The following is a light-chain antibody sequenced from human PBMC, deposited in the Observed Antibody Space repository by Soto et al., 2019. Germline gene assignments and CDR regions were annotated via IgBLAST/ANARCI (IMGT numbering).Light chain of an antibody. CDR2: GAS. J-gene: IGKJ1*01. CDR1: QSVSDNY. Sequence: EIVLTQSPGTLSLSPGERATLSCRASQSVSDNYLAWHQQKPGQAPRLLIHGASTRATGIPDRFSGSGSGTDFTLTISRLEPEDFAGYFCQQYGSSPRTFGQGTKVEIK. CDR3: QQYGSSPRT. V-gene: IGKV3-20*01.